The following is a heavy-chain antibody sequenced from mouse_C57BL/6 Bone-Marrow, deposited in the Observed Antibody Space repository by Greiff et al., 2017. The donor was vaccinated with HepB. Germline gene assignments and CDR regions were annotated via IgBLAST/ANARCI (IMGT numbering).Heavy chain of an antibody. CDR2: INPSTGGT. J-gene: IGHJ2*01. D-gene: IGHD1-1*01. V-gene: IGHV1-42*01. CDR1: GYSFTGYY. CDR3: ARWGIYYYGSSYDYFDY. Sequence: VQLKESGPELVKPGASVKISCKASGYSFTGYYMNWVKQSPEKSLEWIGEINPSTGGTTYNQKFKAKATLTVDKSSSTAYMQLKSLTSEDSAVYYCARWGIYYYGSSYDYFDYWGQGTTLTVSS.